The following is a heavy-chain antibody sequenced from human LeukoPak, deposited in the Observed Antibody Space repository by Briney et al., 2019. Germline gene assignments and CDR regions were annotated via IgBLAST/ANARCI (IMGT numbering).Heavy chain of an antibody. CDR2: ISSSSSYI. Sequence: PGGSLRLSCAASGFTFSSYSMNWVRQAPGKGLEWVSSISSSSSYIYYADSVEGRFTISRDNAKKSLYLQMNSLRAEDTGVYYCARGEGGSYPFDCWGQGTLSPSPQ. CDR1: GFTFSSYS. J-gene: IGHJ4*02. CDR3: ARGEGGSYPFDC. V-gene: IGHV3-21*01. D-gene: IGHD1-26*01.